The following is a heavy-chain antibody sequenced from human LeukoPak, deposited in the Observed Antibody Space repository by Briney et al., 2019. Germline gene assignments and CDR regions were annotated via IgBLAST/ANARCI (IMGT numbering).Heavy chain of an antibody. D-gene: IGHD6-13*01. CDR1: GYTFTSYY. V-gene: IGHV1-46*01. Sequence: ASVKVSCKASGYTFTSYYMHWVRQAPGQGLEWMGIINPSGGSISYAQKFQGRVTMTRDTSTSTVYMELSSLRSEDTAVYYCARIPIAAAGSPNYYYYGMDVWGQGTTVTVSS. CDR3: ARIPIAAAGSPNYYYYGMDV. CDR2: INPSGGSI. J-gene: IGHJ6*02.